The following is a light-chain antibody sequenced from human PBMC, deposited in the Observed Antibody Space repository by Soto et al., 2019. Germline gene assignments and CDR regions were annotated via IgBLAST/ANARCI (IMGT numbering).Light chain of an antibody. CDR2: AAS. CDR3: QQYDNLPS. Sequence: DIQMTQSPSSLSASVGDRVTITCRASQSISSYLNWYQQKPGKAPKLLIYAASSLQSGVPSRFRGSGSGTDFSLTITSLQPEDIGTYYCQQYDNLPSFGGGTKVDIK. V-gene: IGKV1-39*01. J-gene: IGKJ4*01. CDR1: QSISSY.